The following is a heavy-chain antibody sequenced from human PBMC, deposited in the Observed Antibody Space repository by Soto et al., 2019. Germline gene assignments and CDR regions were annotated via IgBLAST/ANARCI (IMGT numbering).Heavy chain of an antibody. CDR1: GYTFTSYG. Sequence: GASVKVSCKASGYTFTSYGISWVRQAPGQGLEWMGWISAYNGNTNYAQKLQGRGTMTTDTSTSTAYMELRSLRSDDTAVYYCARYVTLPSYYDILTGLDYRGQRTLVTVSS. CDR2: ISAYNGNT. V-gene: IGHV1-18*01. D-gene: IGHD3-9*01. J-gene: IGHJ4*02. CDR3: ARYVTLPSYYDILTGLDY.